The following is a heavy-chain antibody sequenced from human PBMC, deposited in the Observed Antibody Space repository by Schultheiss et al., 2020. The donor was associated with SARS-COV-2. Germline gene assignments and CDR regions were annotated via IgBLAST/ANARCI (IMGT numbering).Heavy chain of an antibody. D-gene: IGHD2-15*01. V-gene: IGHV5-51*01. J-gene: IGHJ5*02. CDR1: GGSINSYH. CDR3: ARRGSGGSGWFDP. Sequence: ETLSLTCTVSGGSINSYHWSWIRQPAGKGLEWMGIIYPGDSDTRYSPSFQGQVTISADKSISTAYLQWSSLKASDTAMYYCARRGSGGSGWFDPWGQGTLVTVSS. CDR2: IYPGDSDT.